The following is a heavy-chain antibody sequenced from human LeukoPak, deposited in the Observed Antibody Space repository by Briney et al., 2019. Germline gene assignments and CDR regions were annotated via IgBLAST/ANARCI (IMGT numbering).Heavy chain of an antibody. CDR2: ISGSGGST. V-gene: IGHV3-23*01. CDR1: GFTFSSYA. D-gene: IGHD3-22*01. J-gene: IGHJ4*02. Sequence: GRSLRLSCAASGFTFSSYAMSWVRQAPGKGLEWVSAISGSGGSTYYADSVKGRFTVSRDNSKNTLYLQMNSLRAEDTAVYYCAKEKYYYDSSGYIYYFDYWGQGTLVTVSS. CDR3: AKEKYYYDSSGYIYYFDY.